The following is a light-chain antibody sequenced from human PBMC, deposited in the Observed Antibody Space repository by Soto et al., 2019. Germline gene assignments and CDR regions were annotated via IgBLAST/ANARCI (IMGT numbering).Light chain of an antibody. CDR1: SSDVGSYKL. CDR2: EVS. CDR3: CSYAGTSTHTV. J-gene: IGLJ7*01. V-gene: IGLV2-23*02. Sequence: QSALTQPASVSGSPGQSITISCTGTSSDVGSYKLVSWYQQHPGKAPKLMISEVSKRPSGIPDRFSGSKSGSTASLTISGLQAEDEADYYCCSYAGTSTHTVFGGGTQLTVL.